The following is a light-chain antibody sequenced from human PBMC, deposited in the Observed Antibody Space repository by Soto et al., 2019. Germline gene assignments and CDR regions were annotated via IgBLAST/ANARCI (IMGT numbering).Light chain of an antibody. V-gene: IGKV3-15*01. Sequence: EVVMTQSPATLSVSQGERATLSCRASQSVTTNMAWYQQKPGQAPRLLIYGASTRATGIPARFSGSGSGTDFTLTISSLQAEDVAVYYCQQYYSTPRTFGQGTKVDIK. J-gene: IGKJ1*01. CDR3: QQYYSTPRT. CDR1: QSVTTN. CDR2: GAS.